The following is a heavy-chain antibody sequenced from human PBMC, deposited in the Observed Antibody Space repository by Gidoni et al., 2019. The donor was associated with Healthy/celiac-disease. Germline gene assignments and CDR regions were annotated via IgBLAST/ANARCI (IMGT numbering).Heavy chain of an antibody. CDR1: GFTFSSYA. Sequence: QVQLVESGGGVVQPGRSLSLSWAASGFTFSSYAMHWVRQAPGKGLEWVAVISYDGSNKYYADSVKGRFTISRDNSKNTLYLQMNSLRAEDTAVYYCARDNVVPAALAEYFQHWGQGTLVTVSS. CDR3: ARDNVVPAALAEYFQH. D-gene: IGHD2-2*01. J-gene: IGHJ1*01. V-gene: IGHV3-30-3*01. CDR2: ISYDGSNK.